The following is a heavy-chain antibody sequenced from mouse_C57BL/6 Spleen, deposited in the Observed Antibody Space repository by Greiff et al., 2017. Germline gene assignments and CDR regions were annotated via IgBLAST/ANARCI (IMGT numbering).Heavy chain of an antibody. J-gene: IGHJ2*02. CDR2: IRLKSDNYAT. Sequence: EVKLVESGGGLVQPGGSMKLSCVASGFTFSNYWMNWVRQSPEKGLEWVAQIRLKSDNYATHYAESVKGRFTISRDDSKSSVYLQMNNLRAEDTGIYYCTDDSALYYWGQGTSLTVSS. CDR1: GFTFSNYW. CDR3: TDDSALYY. D-gene: IGHD2-4*01. V-gene: IGHV6-3*01.